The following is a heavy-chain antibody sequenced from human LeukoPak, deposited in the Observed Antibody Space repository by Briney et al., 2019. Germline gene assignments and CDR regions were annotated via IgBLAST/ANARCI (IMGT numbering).Heavy chain of an antibody. Sequence: SETLSLTCAVYGGSFRGYYWSWIRQPPGKGLEWIGEINHSGSTNYNPSLKSRVTISVDTSKNQFSLKLSSVTAADTAVYYCARVLRYCSSTSCYFRWWFDPWGQGTLVTVSS. D-gene: IGHD2-2*01. CDR1: GGSFRGYY. CDR2: INHSGST. V-gene: IGHV4-34*01. CDR3: ARVLRYCSSTSCYFRWWFDP. J-gene: IGHJ5*02.